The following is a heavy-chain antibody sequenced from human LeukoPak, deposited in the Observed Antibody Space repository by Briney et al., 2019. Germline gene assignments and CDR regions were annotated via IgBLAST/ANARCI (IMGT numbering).Heavy chain of an antibody. CDR3: ARGRKRLPERWFDY. D-gene: IGHD1-1*01. CDR1: DGSIGSGYYY. Sequence: SETLSLTCSVSDGSIGSGYYYWAWIRQPPGKGPEWIGSIYYSGTTYPNPSLKSRVTISVDTSKNQFSLKLSSVTAADTAVYCCARGRKRLPERWFDYWGQGTLVTVSS. CDR2: IYYSGTT. V-gene: IGHV4-39*07. J-gene: IGHJ4*02.